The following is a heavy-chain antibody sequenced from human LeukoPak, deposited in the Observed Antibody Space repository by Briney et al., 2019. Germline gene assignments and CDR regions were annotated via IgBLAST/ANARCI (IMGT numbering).Heavy chain of an antibody. V-gene: IGHV3-13*01. Sequence: GGSLRLSCAASGFTFSSYDMHWVRQATGKGLEWVSAIGTAGDTYYPGSVKGRFTISRDNAKNSLYLQMNSLRAEDTAVYYCARDRGDWLPRDIDYWGQGTLVTVSS. CDR2: IGTAGDT. CDR1: GFTFSSYD. J-gene: IGHJ4*02. CDR3: ARDRGDWLPRDIDY. D-gene: IGHD2-21*02.